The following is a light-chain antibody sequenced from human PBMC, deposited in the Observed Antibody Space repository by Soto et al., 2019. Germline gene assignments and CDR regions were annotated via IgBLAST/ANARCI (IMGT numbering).Light chain of an antibody. Sequence: EIVLTQSPATLSLSPGERATLSCRASQSVSSYLAWYQQTPGQAPRLLIYDASNRATGIPARFSGSGSGTDFTLTISSLEPEDFAVYYCQQRSNWPPLTFCQGTKVEIK. J-gene: IGKJ1*01. V-gene: IGKV3-11*01. CDR3: QQRSNWPPLT. CDR2: DAS. CDR1: QSVSSY.